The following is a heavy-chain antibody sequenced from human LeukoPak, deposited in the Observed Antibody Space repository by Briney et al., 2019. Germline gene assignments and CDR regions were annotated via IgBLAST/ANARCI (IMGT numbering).Heavy chain of an antibody. V-gene: IGHV3-15*01. J-gene: IGHJ4*02. CDR1: GFTFNNAW. CDR3: ATSGWGWDYFDY. D-gene: IGHD7-27*01. CDR2: IKTNAESGTT. Sequence: GGSLRLSCAASGFTFNNAWMNWVRQAPGKGLEWVGRIKTNAESGTTDYAAPVKGRFIISRDDSKNTLYLQVNSLKTEDTGVYYCATSGWGWDYFDYWGQGSLVTVSS.